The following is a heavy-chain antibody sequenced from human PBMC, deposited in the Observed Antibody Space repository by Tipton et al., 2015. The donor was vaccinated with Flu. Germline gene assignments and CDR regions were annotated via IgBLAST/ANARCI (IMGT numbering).Heavy chain of an antibody. J-gene: IGHJ4*02. CDR2: ISSSGNDI. D-gene: IGHD4-17*01. CDR1: GFTFSSYA. Sequence: QLVQSGGGLVKPGGSLRLSCAASGFTFSSYALNWVRQAPGKGLEWVSSISSSGNDIYYADSVKGRFSISTDSTTNSVFLQMNSLRAEDTAVYYCARDWAVTPGAASSFDYWGQGTLVTVSS. V-gene: IGHV3-21*01. CDR3: ARDWAVTPGAASSFDY.